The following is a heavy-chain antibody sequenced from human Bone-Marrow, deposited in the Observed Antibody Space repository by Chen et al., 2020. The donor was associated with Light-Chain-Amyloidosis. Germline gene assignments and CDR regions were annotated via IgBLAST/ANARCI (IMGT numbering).Heavy chain of an antibody. V-gene: IGHV3-9*01. CDR2: ISSNSGSI. CDR1: GFTFNDYA. J-gene: IGHJ6*03. Sequence: EVQLVESGGGLVQPGRSLRLSCAASGFTFNDYAMYWVRQGPGRGLEWLSGISSNSGSIGYADSAKGRLSISRDNAKNYLHLQMNSLRPEDTALYYCVKSLIPSRYLYHYYMDVWGKGTTVIVSS. CDR3: VKSLIPSRYLYHYYMDV. D-gene: IGHD1-1*01.